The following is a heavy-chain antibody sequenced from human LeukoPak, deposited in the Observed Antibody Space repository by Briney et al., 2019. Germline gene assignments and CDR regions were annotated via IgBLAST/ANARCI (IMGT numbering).Heavy chain of an antibody. V-gene: IGHV3-23*01. J-gene: IGHJ4*02. Sequence: GGSLRLSCAASGFTFSSYAMSWVRQAPGKGLEWVSAISGSGGSTYYADSVKGRFTISRDNSKNTLYLQMNSLRAEDTAVYYCAKELFITIFGVVPRAHDYWGQGTLVTVSS. CDR2: ISGSGGST. D-gene: IGHD3-3*01. CDR3: AKELFITIFGVVPRAHDY. CDR1: GFTFSSYA.